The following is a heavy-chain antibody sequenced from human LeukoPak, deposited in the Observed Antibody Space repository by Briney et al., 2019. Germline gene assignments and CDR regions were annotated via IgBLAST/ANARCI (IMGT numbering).Heavy chain of an antibody. CDR3: AKRSGGRGVIRYYFDY. CDR2: ISSTTSTI. V-gene: IGHV3-48*01. D-gene: IGHD3-10*01. J-gene: IGHJ4*02. CDR1: GFTFSSYS. Sequence: GGSLRLSCAASGFTFSSYSMNWVRQAPGKGLEWISYISSTTSTIYYADSVKGRFTISRDNSKNTLYLQMNSLRAEDTAVYYCAKRSGGRGVIRYYFDYWGQGTLVTVSS.